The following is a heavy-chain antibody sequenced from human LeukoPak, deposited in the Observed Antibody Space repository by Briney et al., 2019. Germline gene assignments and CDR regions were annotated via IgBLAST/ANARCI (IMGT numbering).Heavy chain of an antibody. CDR1: GGSISSNY. CDR3: AREYSRRPYSRGWFDP. J-gene: IGHJ5*02. Sequence: SETLSLTCTVSGGSISSNYWSWIRQPPGKGLEWIGYIYYSGSTNYNPSLKSRVTISVDTSKNQFSLKLSSVTAADTAVYYCAREYSRRPYSRGWFDPWGQGTLVTVSS. V-gene: IGHV4-59*01. CDR2: IYYSGST. D-gene: IGHD6-13*01.